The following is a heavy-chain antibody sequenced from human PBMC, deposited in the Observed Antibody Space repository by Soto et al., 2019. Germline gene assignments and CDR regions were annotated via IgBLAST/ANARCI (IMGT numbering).Heavy chain of an antibody. CDR3: AKCLTEYPDHGMDV. CDR1: GFTFSTYA. V-gene: IGHV3-30*18. Sequence: GGSLRLSCAASGFTFSTYAMNWVRQAPSKGLEWVAVISYDGSNKYYADSVKGRFTISRDNSKNTLYLQMNSLRAEDTAVYYCAKCLTEYPDHGMDVWGQGTTVTVSS. J-gene: IGHJ6*02. CDR2: ISYDGSNK.